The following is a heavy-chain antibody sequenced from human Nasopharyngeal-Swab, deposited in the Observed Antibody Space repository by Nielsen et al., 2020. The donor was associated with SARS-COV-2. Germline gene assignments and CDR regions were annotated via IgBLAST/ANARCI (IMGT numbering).Heavy chain of an antibody. Sequence: RQAPGKALEWLALIYWDDDKRYSPSLKSRLTITKDTSKNQVVLTMTNMDPVDTATHYCARMTTVTIIDYWGQGTLVTAPQ. D-gene: IGHD4-17*01. J-gene: IGHJ4*02. CDR3: ARMTTVTIIDY. CDR2: IYWDDDK. V-gene: IGHV2-5*02.